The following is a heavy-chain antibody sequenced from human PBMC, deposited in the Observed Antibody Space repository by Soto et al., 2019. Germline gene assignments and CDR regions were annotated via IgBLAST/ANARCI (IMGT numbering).Heavy chain of an antibody. CDR3: AKGLSVSSSDY. V-gene: IGHV3-30*18. Sequence: QVQLVESGGGVVQPGRSLRLSCAASGFTFSSYGMHWVRQAPGKGLEWVAVISYDGSNKYYADSVKGRFTISRDNSKNTLYLQMNSLRAEDTAVYYCAKGLSVSSSDYWGQGTLVTVSS. CDR1: GFTFSSYG. J-gene: IGHJ4*02. CDR2: ISYDGSNK. D-gene: IGHD5-18*01.